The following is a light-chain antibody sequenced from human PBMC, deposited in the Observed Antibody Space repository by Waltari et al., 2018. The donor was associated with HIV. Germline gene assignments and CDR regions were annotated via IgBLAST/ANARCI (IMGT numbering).Light chain of an antibody. V-gene: IGKV3-11*01. Sequence: EIVLPQSPATLSLSPGERATLSCRASQIVSNYLAWYQQKPGQAPRLLIYDASNRATGIPARFSGSGSGTDFTLTISSLEPEDFAVYYCQQRTSRTFGQGTKVEIK. J-gene: IGKJ1*01. CDR3: QQRTSRT. CDR2: DAS. CDR1: QIVSNY.